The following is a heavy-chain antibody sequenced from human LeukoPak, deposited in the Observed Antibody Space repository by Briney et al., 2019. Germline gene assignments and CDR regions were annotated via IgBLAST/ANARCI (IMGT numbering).Heavy chain of an antibody. Sequence: ASVKLTCKASGYIFTSYFMHRDRQAPGQGLEWLGLINPSGSSTLYAQKFHDRVTLTRDMSTTTDYMELSSLRSEDTAVYYCARDNSVGDIAWWFDPWGQGTLVTVSS. CDR1: GYIFTSYF. J-gene: IGHJ5*02. D-gene: IGHD3-16*02. CDR2: INPSGSST. CDR3: ARDNSVGDIAWWFDP. V-gene: IGHV1-46*01.